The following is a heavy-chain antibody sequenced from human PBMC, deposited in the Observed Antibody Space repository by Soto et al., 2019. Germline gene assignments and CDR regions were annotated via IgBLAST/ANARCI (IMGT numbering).Heavy chain of an antibody. CDR3: ASYSNRPPFDY. J-gene: IGHJ4*02. CDR2: IYSGGST. CDR1: GFTVSSNY. D-gene: IGHD4-4*01. Sequence: PGGSLRLSCAASGFTVSSNYMSWVRQAPGKGLEWVSVIYSGGSTYYADSVKGRFTISRDNSKNTLYLQMNSLRAEDTAVYYCASYSNRPPFDYWGQGTLVTVSS. V-gene: IGHV3-66*01.